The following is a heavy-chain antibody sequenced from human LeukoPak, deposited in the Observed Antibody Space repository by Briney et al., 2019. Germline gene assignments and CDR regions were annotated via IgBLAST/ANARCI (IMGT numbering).Heavy chain of an antibody. D-gene: IGHD3-16*01. Sequence: SETLSLTCTVSGGSISSYYWSWIRQPPGKGLEWIGYIYYSGSTNYNPSLKSRVPISVDTSKNQFSLKLSSVTAADTAVYYCARETSQKGAHYMDVWGKGTTVTISS. CDR1: GGSISSYY. CDR2: IYYSGST. J-gene: IGHJ6*03. V-gene: IGHV4-59*01. CDR3: ARETSQKGAHYMDV.